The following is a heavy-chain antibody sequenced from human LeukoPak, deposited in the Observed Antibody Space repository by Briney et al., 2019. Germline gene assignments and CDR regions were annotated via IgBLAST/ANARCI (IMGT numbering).Heavy chain of an antibody. CDR2: ISGSGGTT. V-gene: IGHV3-23*01. D-gene: IGHD5-18*01. CDR1: GFAFSNFA. J-gene: IGHJ4*02. Sequence: GGSLRLSCAASGFAFSNFAMSWVRQTPGKGLEWGSEISGSGGTTYYADSVKGRFTISRDNSKNTLDLQMDSLRAEDTAVYYCAKERSGYIPFDYWGQGILVTVSS. CDR3: AKERSGYIPFDY.